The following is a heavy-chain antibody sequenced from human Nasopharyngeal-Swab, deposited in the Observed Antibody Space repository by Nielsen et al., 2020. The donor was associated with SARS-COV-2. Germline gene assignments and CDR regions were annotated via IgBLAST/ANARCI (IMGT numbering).Heavy chain of an antibody. CDR1: GFTVSSNG. CDR2: IKQDGSEK. D-gene: IGHD3-3*01. J-gene: IGHJ6*02. CDR3: ARDRNGFIYYYYGMDV. V-gene: IGHV3-7*01. Sequence: SGFTVSSNGLHWVRQAPGKGLEWVANIKQDGSEKYYVDSVKGRFTISRDNAKNSLYLQMNSLRAEDTAVYYCARDRNGFIYYYYGMDVWGQGTTVTVSS.